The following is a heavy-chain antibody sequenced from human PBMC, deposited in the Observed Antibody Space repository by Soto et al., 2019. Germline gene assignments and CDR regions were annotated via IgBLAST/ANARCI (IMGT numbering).Heavy chain of an antibody. CDR2: INPSGGST. CDR3: ARSRDRFDY. Sequence: VKVSCKASGYTFTIYYMHWVRQAPGQGLEWMGIINPSGGSTSYAQMFQGRVTMTRDTSTSTVYMELSSLRSEDTAIYYCARSRDRFDYWGQGTLVTVSS. CDR1: GYTFTIYY. J-gene: IGHJ4*02. V-gene: IGHV1-46*01.